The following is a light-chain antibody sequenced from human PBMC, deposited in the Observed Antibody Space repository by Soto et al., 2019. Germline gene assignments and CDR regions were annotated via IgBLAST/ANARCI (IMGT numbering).Light chain of an antibody. V-gene: IGKV3-20*01. Sequence: EIVLTQSPGTLSLSPGERATLSCRASERLSSVYLAWYQQRPGQPPRLLIYGASNRATGIPDRFSGSGSEKDFTLIINRLEPEDVAIYYCQQYGGSPRITFGQGTRLEIK. CDR1: ERLSSVY. J-gene: IGKJ5*01. CDR3: QQYGGSPRIT. CDR2: GAS.